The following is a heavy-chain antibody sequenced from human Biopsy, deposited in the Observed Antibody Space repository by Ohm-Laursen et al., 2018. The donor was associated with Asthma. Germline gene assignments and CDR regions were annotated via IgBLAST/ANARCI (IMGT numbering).Heavy chain of an antibody. CDR1: GGSISSGAYY. CDR3: ARRGGVRRYFDN. J-gene: IGHJ4*02. CDR2: IYYIGST. V-gene: IGHV4-30-4*01. Sequence: SQTLSLTCTVSGGSISSGAYYWSWVRQPPGKGLEWIGYIYYIGSTYYNPSLKSRVAILLDTSKNQFFLKLSSVTAADTAVYFCARRGGVRRYFDNWGQGTLVTVSS. D-gene: IGHD3-16*01.